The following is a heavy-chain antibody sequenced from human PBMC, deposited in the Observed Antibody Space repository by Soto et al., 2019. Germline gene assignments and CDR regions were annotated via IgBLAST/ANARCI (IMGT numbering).Heavy chain of an antibody. D-gene: IGHD2-15*01. Sequence: ETLSLTCTLSGDSITWSSCYWGWIRQPPGKGLECFGDVYYSGSTYYNPSLKSRLTMSIDTSNWKFSLKMSSVTAADTGVYYCARLNSRICAASHGRRNWLDXWGPGTLVTSPX. V-gene: IGHV4-39*01. J-gene: IGHJ5*02. CDR1: GDSITWSSCY. CDR3: ARLNSRICAASHGRRNWLDX. CDR2: VYYSGST.